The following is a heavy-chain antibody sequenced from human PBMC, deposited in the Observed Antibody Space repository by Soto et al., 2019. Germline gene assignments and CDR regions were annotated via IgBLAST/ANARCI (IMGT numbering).Heavy chain of an antibody. Sequence: QGQLQGSAPGRLSPSKPLPPPSPVPGGPIIGSTGAWFGHPPGKGLEWIGYIYYSGSTNYNPSLKSRVTISVDTSKNQFSLKLSSVTAADTAVYYCARRYGSCFDYWGQGTLVTVSS. CDR2: IYYSGST. J-gene: IGHJ4*02. CDR3: ARRYGSCFDY. D-gene: IGHD5-18*01. CDR1: GGPIIGST. V-gene: IGHV4-59*08.